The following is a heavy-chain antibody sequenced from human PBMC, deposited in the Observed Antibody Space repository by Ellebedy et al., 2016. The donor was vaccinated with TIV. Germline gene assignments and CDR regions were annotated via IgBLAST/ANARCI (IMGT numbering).Heavy chain of an antibody. D-gene: IGHD2-2*01. CDR2: IIPIFGTA. J-gene: IGHJ6*02. Sequence: SVKVSCXASGGTFSSYAISWVRQAPGQGLEWMGGIIPIFGTANYAQKFQGRVTITADESTSTAYMELNSLRAEDTAVYYCAREEYQLLYYYYGMDVWGQGTTVTVSS. CDR3: AREEYQLLYYYYGMDV. V-gene: IGHV1-69*13. CDR1: GGTFSSYA.